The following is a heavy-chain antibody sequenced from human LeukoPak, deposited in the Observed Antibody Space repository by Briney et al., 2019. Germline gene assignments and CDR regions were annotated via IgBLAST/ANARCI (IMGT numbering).Heavy chain of an antibody. Sequence: GGSLRLSCAASGFTFSDYAMHWVRQAPGKGLEWVVVISYDGSDKYYADSVKGRFTISRDNSKNTLYLQMNSLRAEDTAVYYCARGPHYYYGMDVWGKGTTVTVSS. V-gene: IGHV3-30*04. CDR3: ARGPHYYYGMDV. CDR2: ISYDGSDK. J-gene: IGHJ6*04. CDR1: GFTFSDYA.